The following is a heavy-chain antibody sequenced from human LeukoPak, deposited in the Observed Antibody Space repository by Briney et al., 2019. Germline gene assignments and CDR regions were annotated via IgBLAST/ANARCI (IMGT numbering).Heavy chain of an antibody. V-gene: IGHV3-30-3*01. CDR3: ARDRYYYDSSGYPDAFDI. J-gene: IGHJ3*02. D-gene: IGHD3-22*01. CDR2: ISYDGSNK. CDR1: GFTFSSYA. Sequence: GGSLRLSCAASGFTFSSYAMHWVRQAPGKGLEWVAVISYDGSNKYYADSVKGRFTISRGNSKNTLYLQMNSLRAEDTAVYYCARDRYYYDSSGYPDAFDIWGQGTMVTVSS.